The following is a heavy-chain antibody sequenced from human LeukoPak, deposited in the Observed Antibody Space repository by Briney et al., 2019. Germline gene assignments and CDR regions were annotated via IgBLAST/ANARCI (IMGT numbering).Heavy chain of an antibody. CDR3: ARDLASCAGDYYSDGFDY. CDR2: IYHGGST. V-gene: IGHV4-38-2*02. CDR1: GYSISSGYY. Sequence: KSSETLSLTCTVSGYSISSGYYWGWIRQSPGKGLEWIGSIYHGGSTYYNPSLRSRVIVSVDTSKNHFSLKMSSVTAADTAVYYCARDLASCAGDYYSDGFDYWGQGTLVTVSS. D-gene: IGHD2-21*02. J-gene: IGHJ4*02.